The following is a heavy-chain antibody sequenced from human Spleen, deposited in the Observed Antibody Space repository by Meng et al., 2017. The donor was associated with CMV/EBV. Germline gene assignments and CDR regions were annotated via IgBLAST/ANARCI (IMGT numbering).Heavy chain of an antibody. CDR3: ARPGHSNYGGMDV. J-gene: IGHJ6*02. D-gene: IGHD4-11*01. V-gene: IGHV1-2*02. Sequence: ASVKVSCKASGHTFTGYYMHWVRQAPGQGLEWMGWINPNNAGTNNAQNFQGQVTISADKSISTAYLQWRSLKASDTAMYYYARPGHSNYGGMDVWGQGTTVTVSS. CDR1: GHTFTGYY. CDR2: INPNNAGT.